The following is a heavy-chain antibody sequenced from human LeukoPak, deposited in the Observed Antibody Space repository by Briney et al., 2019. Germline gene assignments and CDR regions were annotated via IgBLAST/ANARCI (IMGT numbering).Heavy chain of an antibody. CDR3: ARDREDGGNYFDY. CDR2: IYYSGST. CDR1: GGSISSYY. J-gene: IGHJ4*02. V-gene: IGHV4-59*01. Sequence: PSETLSLTCTVSGGSISSYYWSWIRQPPGKGLEWIGYIYYSGSTNYNPSLKSRVTISVDTSKNQFSLKLSSVTAADTAVYYCARDREDGGNYFDYWGQGILVTVSS. D-gene: IGHD6-25*01.